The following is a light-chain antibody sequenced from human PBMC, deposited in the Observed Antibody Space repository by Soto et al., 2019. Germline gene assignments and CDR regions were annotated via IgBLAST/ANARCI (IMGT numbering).Light chain of an antibody. CDR2: GDN. CDR3: QSYDSSLSGYV. Sequence: QSVLTQPPSVSGAPGQRVTISCTGSSSNIGAGYVVHWYQHLPGTAPKLLIYGDNNRPSGVPDRFSGSKSGTSASLAITGLQAEDEADYYCQSYDSSLSGYVFGTGTKVTVL. J-gene: IGLJ1*01. CDR1: SSNIGAGYV. V-gene: IGLV1-40*01.